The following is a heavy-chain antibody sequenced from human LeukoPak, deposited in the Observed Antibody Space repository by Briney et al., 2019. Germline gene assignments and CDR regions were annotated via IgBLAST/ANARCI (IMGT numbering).Heavy chain of an antibody. Sequence: SETLSLTCTVSGYSISSGYYWGWIRQPPGKGLEWIGSMFHSGSTYYNPSLKSRVTMSVDTSKNQFSLKLSSVTAADTAVYYCARDLDWFTPGEEYYFDYWGQGTLVTVSS. V-gene: IGHV4-38-2*02. J-gene: IGHJ4*02. CDR1: GYSISSGYY. CDR2: MFHSGST. D-gene: IGHD3-9*01. CDR3: ARDLDWFTPGEEYYFDY.